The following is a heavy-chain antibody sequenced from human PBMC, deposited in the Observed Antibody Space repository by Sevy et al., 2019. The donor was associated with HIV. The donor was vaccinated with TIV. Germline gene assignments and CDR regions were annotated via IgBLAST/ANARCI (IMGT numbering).Heavy chain of an antibody. CDR1: GFTFSDYY. J-gene: IGHJ4*02. CDR2: ISSSGSTI. V-gene: IGHV3-11*01. Sequence: GGSLRLSCAASGFTFSDYYMSWIRQAPGKGLEWVSYISSSGSTIYYADSVKGRFTISGNNAKNSLYLQMNSLRAEDTAVYYCARADSWYSGVDYWGQGTLVTVSS. CDR3: ARADSWYSGVDY. D-gene: IGHD6-13*01.